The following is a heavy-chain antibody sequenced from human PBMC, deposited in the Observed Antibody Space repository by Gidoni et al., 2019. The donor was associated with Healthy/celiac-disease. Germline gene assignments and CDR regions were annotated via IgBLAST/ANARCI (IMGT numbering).Heavy chain of an antibody. CDR1: GGSISSYY. Sequence: QVQLQESGTGLVKPSATLSLTCTVPGGSISSYYWSWIRQPPGKGLEWIGYIYYSGSTNYNPSLKSRVTISVDTSKNQFSLKLSSVTAADTAVYYCARHLYSSGWYFFDYWGQGTLVTVSS. V-gene: IGHV4-59*08. D-gene: IGHD6-19*01. J-gene: IGHJ4*02. CDR2: IYYSGST. CDR3: ARHLYSSGWYFFDY.